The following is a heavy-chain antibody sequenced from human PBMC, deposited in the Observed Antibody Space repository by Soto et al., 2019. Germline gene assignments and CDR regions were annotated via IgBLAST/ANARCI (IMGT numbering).Heavy chain of an antibody. J-gene: IGHJ6*02. V-gene: IGHV4-31*03. CDR1: GGSISSGGYY. CDR2: IYYSGST. CDR3: ARDFSPDEISPYYYYGMDV. Sequence: PSETLSLTCTVSGGSISSGGYYWSWIRQHPGKGLEWIGYIYYSGSTYYNPSLKSRVTISVDTSKNQFSLKLSSVTAADTAVYYCARDFSPDEISPYYYYGMDVWGQGTTVTVSS.